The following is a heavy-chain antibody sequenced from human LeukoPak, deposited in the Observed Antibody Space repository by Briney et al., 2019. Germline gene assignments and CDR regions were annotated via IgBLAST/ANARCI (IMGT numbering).Heavy chain of an antibody. J-gene: IGHJ4*02. D-gene: IGHD2-15*01. V-gene: IGHV4-4*07. CDR3: ARGYCSGGSCYPDYFDY. Sequence: SETLSLTCTVSGGSISSYYWSWIRQPAGKGLEWIGRIYTSGSTNYNLSLKSRVTMSVDTSKNQFSLKLSSVTAADTAVYYCARGYCSGGSCYPDYFDYWGQGTLVTVSS. CDR1: GGSISSYY. CDR2: IYTSGST.